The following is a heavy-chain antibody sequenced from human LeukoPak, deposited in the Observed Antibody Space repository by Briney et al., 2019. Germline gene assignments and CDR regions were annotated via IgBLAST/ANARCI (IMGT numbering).Heavy chain of an antibody. CDR2: IKSKNDGGTT. V-gene: IGHV3-15*01. Sequence: GGSLRLSCAASGFTFRNAWMSWVRQAPGKGLEWVGRIKSKNDGGTTDYAAPVKGRFTISRDDSKNTLYLQMNSLKTEDTAVYYCTTDPEQDFGVAPFDYWGQGTLVTVSS. D-gene: IGHD3-3*01. J-gene: IGHJ4*02. CDR1: GFTFRNAW. CDR3: TTDPEQDFGVAPFDY.